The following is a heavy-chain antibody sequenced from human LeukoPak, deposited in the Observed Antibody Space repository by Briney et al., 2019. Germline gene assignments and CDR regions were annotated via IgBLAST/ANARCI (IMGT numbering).Heavy chain of an antibody. Sequence: GGSLRLSCAASGFTFSSFWMTWVRQAPGKGREWVANIKEDESERYYVDSVRGRFTISRDNAKTSLYPQMNSLRAEDTALYYCARAPYSKGNAFDIWGQGTMVTVSS. CDR1: GFTFSSFW. J-gene: IGHJ3*02. CDR3: ARAPYSKGNAFDI. V-gene: IGHV3-7*01. CDR2: IKEDESER. D-gene: IGHD4-11*01.